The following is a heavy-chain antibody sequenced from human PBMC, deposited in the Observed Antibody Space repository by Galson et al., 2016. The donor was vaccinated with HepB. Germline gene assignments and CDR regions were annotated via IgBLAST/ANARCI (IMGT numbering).Heavy chain of an antibody. CDR3: ARDRSGGSSSWYFDP. Sequence: SLRLSCAASGFTFDDYAMHWVRQAPGRGLEWVCLINWDGENTYYADSVKGRFTISRDNAKNSLYLQMNSLRDEDTAVYYCARDRSGGSSSWYFDPWGQGTLVTVSS. D-gene: IGHD6-13*01. J-gene: IGHJ5*02. V-gene: IGHV3-43D*04. CDR2: INWDGENT. CDR1: GFTFDDYA.